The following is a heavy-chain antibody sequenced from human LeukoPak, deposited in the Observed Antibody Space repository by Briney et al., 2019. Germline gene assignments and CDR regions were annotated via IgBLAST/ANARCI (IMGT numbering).Heavy chain of an antibody. D-gene: IGHD6-6*01. CDR1: GFTFSSYA. V-gene: IGHV3-23*01. CDR3: AKHPRLVRYFDS. J-gene: IGHJ4*02. CDR2: FSGTGEIT. Sequence: GGSLRLSCAASGFTFSSYAMSWFRQAPGKGLEWVSTFSGTGEITYYADSVKGRFTISRDNSKNTLYLQMTSLRAEDTARYYCAKHPRLVRYFDSWGQGTLVTVSS.